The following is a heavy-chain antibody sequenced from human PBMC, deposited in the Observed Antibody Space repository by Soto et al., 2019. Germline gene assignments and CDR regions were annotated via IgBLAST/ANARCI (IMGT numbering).Heavy chain of an antibody. J-gene: IGHJ4*02. CDR1: GFTFSSNA. CDR2: ISGSSTST. CDR3: AKDPSSGFAMENYFDY. Sequence: EVQLSGSGGGLVQPGGSLRLSCAASGFTFSSNAMSWVGQAPGKGLEWVSAISGSSTSTYYADSVKGRFTISRDNSKNTLYLQMNSLRAEDTAVYYCAKDPSSGFAMENYFDYWGQGTLVTVSS. D-gene: IGHD3-10*01. V-gene: IGHV3-23*01.